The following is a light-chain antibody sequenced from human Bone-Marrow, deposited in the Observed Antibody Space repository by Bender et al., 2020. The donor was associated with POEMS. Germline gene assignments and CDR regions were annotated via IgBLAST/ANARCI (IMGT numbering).Light chain of an antibody. CDR2: TNN. CDR1: GSNIGGYP. CDR3: VAWDASLNGWV. V-gene: IGLV1-44*01. J-gene: IGLJ3*02. Sequence: QSVLTQPPSVSGTPGQRVIISCSGSGSNIGGYPVNWYQQLPGTAPRLLIYTNNERPSGVPDRFSGSRSGTSASLAITGLQSDDEAIYFCVAWDASLNGWVFGGGTKLTVL.